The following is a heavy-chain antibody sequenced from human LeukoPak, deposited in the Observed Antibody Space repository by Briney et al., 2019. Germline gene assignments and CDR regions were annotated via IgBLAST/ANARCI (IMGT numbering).Heavy chain of an antibody. J-gene: IGHJ4*02. CDR1: GVSISSYY. D-gene: IGHD3-10*01. V-gene: IGHV4-59*01. Sequence: SETLSLTCTVSGVSISSYYWSWIRQPPWKGLEWIGYIYYSGSTNYNPSLKSRVTISVDTSKNQFSLKLSSVTAADTAVYYCAREQRITMVRGVIHSFDYWGQGTLVTVSS. CDR2: IYYSGST. CDR3: AREQRITMVRGVIHSFDY.